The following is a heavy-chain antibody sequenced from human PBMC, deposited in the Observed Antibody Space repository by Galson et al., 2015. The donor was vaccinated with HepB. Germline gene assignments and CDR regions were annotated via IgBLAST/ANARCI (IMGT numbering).Heavy chain of an antibody. V-gene: IGHV1-69*06. CDR1: GDTFSSYA. D-gene: IGHD6-19*01. CDR2: IIPIFGTA. J-gene: IGHJ1*01. Sequence: SVKVSCKASGDTFSSYAISWVRQAPGNGLEWMGGIIPIFGTANYAQKFQGRVTITADKFTSTVYMELSSLRSEDTAVFYCATGVAGAAPEYFQHWGQGTLVTVS. CDR3: ATGVAGAAPEYFQH.